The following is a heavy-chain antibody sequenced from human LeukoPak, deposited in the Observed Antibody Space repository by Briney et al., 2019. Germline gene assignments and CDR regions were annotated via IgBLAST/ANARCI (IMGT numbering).Heavy chain of an antibody. Sequence: GGSLRLSCAASGFTFSSYEMNWVRQAPGKGLEWVSYISSSGSTIYYADSVKGRFAISRDNAKNSLYLQMNSLRAEDTAVYFCARGIYTSSPRNPKNFFDYWGQGTLVTVS. CDR1: GFTFSSYE. D-gene: IGHD2-2*02. CDR3: ARGIYTSSPRNPKNFFDY. CDR2: ISSSGSTI. J-gene: IGHJ4*02. V-gene: IGHV3-48*03.